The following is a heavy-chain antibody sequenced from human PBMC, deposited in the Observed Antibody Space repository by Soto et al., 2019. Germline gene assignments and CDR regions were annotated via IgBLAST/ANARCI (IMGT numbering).Heavy chain of an antibody. D-gene: IGHD3-10*01. CDR3: ARYGATGWFDP. J-gene: IGHJ5*02. CDR1: GFTVSSNY. Sequence: EVQLVESGGGLVQPGGSLRLSCAASGFTVSSNYMSWVRQAPGKGLEWVSVIYSGGSTYYADSVKGRFTIPRDNPKNTLYLQMNSLSAEDTAVYYCARYGATGWFDPWGQGTLVTLSS. CDR2: IYSGGST. V-gene: IGHV3-66*01.